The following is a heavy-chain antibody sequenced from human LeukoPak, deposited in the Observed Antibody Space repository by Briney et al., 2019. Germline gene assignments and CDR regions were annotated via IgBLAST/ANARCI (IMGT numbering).Heavy chain of an antibody. Sequence: PSETLSLTCAVYGGSFSGYYWSWIRQPPGKGLEWIGEINHSGSTNYNPSLKSRVTISVDTSTIQFSLKLSSVTAADTAVYYCARGLGEGYCDYWGQGTLVTVSS. J-gene: IGHJ4*02. V-gene: IGHV4-34*01. CDR1: GGSFSGYY. D-gene: IGHD3-10*01. CDR3: ARGLGEGYCDY. CDR2: INHSGST.